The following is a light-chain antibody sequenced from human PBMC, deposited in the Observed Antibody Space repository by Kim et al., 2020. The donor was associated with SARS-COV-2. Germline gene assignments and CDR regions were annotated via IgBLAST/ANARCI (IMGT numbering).Light chain of an antibody. CDR1: QSVGTL. J-gene: IGKJ1*01. V-gene: IGKV1-5*01. CDR3: QQYHSYWT. Sequence: DRVTSTCRASQSVGTLFAWYQQKPGKAPNLLIFDASNLESGVPSRFSGGGSGTEFTLTISSRQPDDFGSYYCQQYHSYWTFGPGTKVDIK. CDR2: DAS.